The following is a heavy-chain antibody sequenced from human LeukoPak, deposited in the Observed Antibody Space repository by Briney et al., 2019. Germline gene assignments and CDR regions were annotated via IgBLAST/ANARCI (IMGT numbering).Heavy chain of an antibody. CDR3: AKDQRGYGRIIDY. CDR2: VSGSGSST. J-gene: IGHJ4*02. CDR1: GFTFSSYA. Sequence: GGSLRLSCAASGFTFSSYAMSWVRQAPGKGLEWVSSVSGSGSSTSYADSVKGRFTISRDNSKNTLYLQMNSLRAEDTAVYYCAKDQRGYGRIIDYWGQGTLVTISS. D-gene: IGHD3-10*01. V-gene: IGHV3-23*01.